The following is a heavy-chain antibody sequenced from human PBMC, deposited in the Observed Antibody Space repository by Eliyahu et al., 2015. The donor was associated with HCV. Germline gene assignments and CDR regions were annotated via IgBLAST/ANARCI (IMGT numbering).Heavy chain of an antibody. J-gene: IGHJ4*02. V-gene: IGHV4-31*03. CDR1: GGXISSXPYY. CDR3: GRDQGGTSGSYYRALTD. Sequence: QVQLQESGPGXVKPSQTLSLTCTVSGGXISSXPYYXSWVXQYPGXGLXWMGYISYSGSAYYNPSLMSRITISVDTSKNQFSLKLSSVTAADTAVYYCGRDQGGTSGSYYRALTDWGQGTLVTVSS. CDR2: ISYSGSA. D-gene: IGHD3-10*01.